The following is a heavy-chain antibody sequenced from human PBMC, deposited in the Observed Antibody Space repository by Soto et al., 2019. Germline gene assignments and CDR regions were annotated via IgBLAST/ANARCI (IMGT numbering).Heavy chain of an antibody. CDR2: VKGISDGRTT. Sequence: EVQLVESGGGLVKPGGSLRLSCAASGLIFSDAWMNWVRQAPGRGLEWVGRVKGISDGRTTDYAAPVKGRFTISTDDSRNTLYLLMNSVKTEDTAVYYCTWDNTGNYYSDFWGHGTLVTVSS. CDR1: GLIFSDAW. J-gene: IGHJ4*01. V-gene: IGHV3-15*07. D-gene: IGHD1-26*01. CDR3: TWDNTGNYYSDF.